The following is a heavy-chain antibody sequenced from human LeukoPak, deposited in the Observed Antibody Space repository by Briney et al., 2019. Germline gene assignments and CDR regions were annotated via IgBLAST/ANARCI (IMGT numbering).Heavy chain of an antibody. CDR3: ARLGAGRGAYYYYYMDV. CDR2: INPRGGST. CDR1: GYTFTSHF. Sequence: ASVKVSCKASGYTFTSHFMHWVRQAPGQGLEWMGIINPRGGSTSYTQKFQGRVTMTRDTSTSTVYMELRSLRSDDTAVYYCARLGAGRGAYYYYYMDVWGKGTTVTVSS. D-gene: IGHD3-10*01. V-gene: IGHV1-46*01. J-gene: IGHJ6*03.